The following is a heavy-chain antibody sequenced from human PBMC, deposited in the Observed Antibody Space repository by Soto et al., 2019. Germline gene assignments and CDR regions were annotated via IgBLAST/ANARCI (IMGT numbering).Heavy chain of an antibody. Sequence: ASVKVSCKASGYTFTSYAMHWVRQAPGQRLEWMGWINAGNGNTKYSQKFQGRVTITRDTSASTAYMELSSLRSEDTAVYYCARVSAGTLAFDMWRQGTIVTVS. D-gene: IGHD1-1*01. J-gene: IGHJ3*02. V-gene: IGHV1-3*01. CDR1: GYTFTSYA. CDR3: ARVSAGTLAFDM. CDR2: INAGNGNT.